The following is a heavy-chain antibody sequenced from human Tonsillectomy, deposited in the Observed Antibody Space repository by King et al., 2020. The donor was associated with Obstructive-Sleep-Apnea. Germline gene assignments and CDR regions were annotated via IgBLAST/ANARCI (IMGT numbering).Heavy chain of an antibody. J-gene: IGHJ1*01. CDR1: GGSISSYY. D-gene: IGHD6-19*01. CDR3: ARGYRQWLSEDEYFQH. Sequence: QLQESGPGLVKPSETLSLTCTVSGGSISSYYWSWIRQPPGKGLEWIGYIYYSGSTNYNPSLKSRVTISVETSKNQFSLKLSSVTAADTAVYYCARGYRQWLSEDEYFQHWGQGTLVTVSS. V-gene: IGHV4-59*01. CDR2: IYYSGST.